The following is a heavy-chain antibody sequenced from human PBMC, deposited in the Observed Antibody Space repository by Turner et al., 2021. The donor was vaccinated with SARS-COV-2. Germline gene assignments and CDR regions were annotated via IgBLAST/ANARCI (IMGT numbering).Heavy chain of an antibody. CDR1: GLAFSNHA. V-gene: IGHV3-30*04. D-gene: IGHD6-19*01. CDR2: ISHDASWI. CDR3: VREGQRLVFDY. Sequence: QVQLVDSGGGVVQPGRSLRLSCAASGLAFSNHAMHWVRQAPGKGLEWVAHISHDASWINYADSVKGRFTISRDNPKNTLDLEMNSLRPEDTAVYHCVREGQRLVFDYWGQGTLVTVSS. J-gene: IGHJ4*02.